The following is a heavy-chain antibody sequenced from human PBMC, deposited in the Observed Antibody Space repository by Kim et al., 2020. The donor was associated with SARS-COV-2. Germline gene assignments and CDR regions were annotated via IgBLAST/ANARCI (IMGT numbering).Heavy chain of an antibody. J-gene: IGHJ3*02. CDR3: ARARTLKGPSAFDI. CDR2: INHSGST. V-gene: IGHV4-34*01. CDR1: GGSFSGYY. Sequence: SETMSLTCAVYGGSFSGYYWSWIRQPPGKGLEWIGEINHSGSTNYNPSLKSRVTISVDTSKNQFSLKLSSVTAADTAVYYCARARTLKGPSAFDIWGQGTMVTVSS.